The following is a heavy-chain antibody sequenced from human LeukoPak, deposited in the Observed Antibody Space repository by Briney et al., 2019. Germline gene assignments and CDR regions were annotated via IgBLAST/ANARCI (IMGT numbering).Heavy chain of an antibody. CDR2: IYPGDSDT. D-gene: IGHD2-2*01. V-gene: IGHV5-51*01. CDR3: ASQVPLSFDI. Sequence: KPGESLKISCNGSGYSLTDYGIGWVRQMPGKGLGWMGIIYPGDSDTRYSPSFQGHVTISADKSISTAYLQWSSLQASDTAMDYCASQVPLSFDIWGQGTMVTVSS. J-gene: IGHJ3*02. CDR1: GYSLTDYG.